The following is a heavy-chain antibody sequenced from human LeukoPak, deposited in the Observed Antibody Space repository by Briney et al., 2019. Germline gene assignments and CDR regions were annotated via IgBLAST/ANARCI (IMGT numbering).Heavy chain of an antibody. J-gene: IGHJ4*02. CDR3: ARGDGSGSYYMDY. D-gene: IGHD3-10*01. CDR2: IYHSGST. V-gene: IGHV4-30-2*01. Sequence: PSQTLSLTCAVSGGSISSGGYSWSWIRQPPGKGLEWIGYIYHSGSTYYNPSLKSRVTISVDRSKNQFSLKLSSVTAADTAVYYCARGDGSGSYYMDYWGQGTLVTVSS. CDR1: GGSISSGGYS.